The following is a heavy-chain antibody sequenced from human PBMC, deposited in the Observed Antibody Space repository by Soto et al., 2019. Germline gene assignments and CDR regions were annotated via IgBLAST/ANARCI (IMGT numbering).Heavy chain of an antibody. V-gene: IGHV3-23*01. CDR2: ISGGGNDA. CDR1: GFTFSSYA. J-gene: IGHJ4*02. D-gene: IGHD1-1*01. CDR3: ARSLFLASTDTDPFDY. Sequence: EVQLLESGGGLVQPGGSLVLSCAASGFTFSSYAMSWVRQAPGKGLEWVSSISGGGNDAYYADSVKGRFTISRDNSKNTLYLHMNSLRADDTAVHYCARSLFLASTDTDPFDYWGQGTLVTVS.